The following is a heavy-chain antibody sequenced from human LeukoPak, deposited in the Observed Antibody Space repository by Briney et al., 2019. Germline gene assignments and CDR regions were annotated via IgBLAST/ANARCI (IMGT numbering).Heavy chain of an antibody. CDR3: AHSSSSWYSDDAFDI. Sequence: ESGPTLVKPTQTLTLTCTFSGFSLSTSGVGVGWIRQPPGKALEWLALIYWDDDKRYSPSLKSRLTITKDTSKNQVVLTMTNMDPVDTATYHCAHSSSSWYSDDAFDIWGQGTMVTVSS. CDR2: IYWDDDK. D-gene: IGHD6-13*01. V-gene: IGHV2-5*02. J-gene: IGHJ3*02. CDR1: GFSLSTSGVG.